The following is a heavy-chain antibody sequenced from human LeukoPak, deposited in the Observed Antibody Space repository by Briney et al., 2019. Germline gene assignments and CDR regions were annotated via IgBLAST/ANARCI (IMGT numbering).Heavy chain of an antibody. Sequence: GESLKISCRGSGYSFNSYRIAWVRQMPGKGLEWMGFIFPGDSDTRYTPSFQGHVSFSVDKSMKTAYLQWSSLKSSDSAMYYCARRPDTGAAADYTLDIWGQGTLVTVSS. D-gene: IGHD6-13*01. V-gene: IGHV5-51*01. CDR3: ARRPDTGAAADYTLDI. CDR2: IFPGDSDT. J-gene: IGHJ5*02. CDR1: GYSFNSYR.